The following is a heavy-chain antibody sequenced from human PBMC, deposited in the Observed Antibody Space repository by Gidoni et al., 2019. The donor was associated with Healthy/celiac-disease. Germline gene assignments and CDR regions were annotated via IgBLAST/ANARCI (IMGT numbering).Heavy chain of an antibody. V-gene: IGHV3-15*01. CDR2: MKSKADGGKT. CDR3: TTVSSTHYDIWRATDC. Sequence: EVQLVESGGGLVQPGGSLTLSCTAFGSAFSNSWGSWVRQALGKGLEWVGRMKSKADGGKTDYAAHMKGRFTISRDDSKNTLYLQMNSLKTEDKAVYYWTTVSSTHYDIWRATDCWGQGTLVNVSS. J-gene: IGHJ4*02. CDR1: GSAFSNSW. D-gene: IGHD3-3*01.